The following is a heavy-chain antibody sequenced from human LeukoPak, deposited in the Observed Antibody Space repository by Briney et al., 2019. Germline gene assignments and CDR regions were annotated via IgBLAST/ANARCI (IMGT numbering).Heavy chain of an antibody. CDR2: ISTSGSTR. J-gene: IGHJ3*02. V-gene: IGHV3-48*03. CDR3: ARHPRSGYKYGFDAFDI. D-gene: IGHD5-18*01. Sequence: DPGGSLRLSCAASGFTFSTYEMNWVRQAPGKGLEWVSYISTSGSTRYYADSVKGRFTISRDNAKKSLYLQMNSLRAEDTAVYYCARHPRSGYKYGFDAFDIWGQGTTVTVSS. CDR1: GFTFSTYE.